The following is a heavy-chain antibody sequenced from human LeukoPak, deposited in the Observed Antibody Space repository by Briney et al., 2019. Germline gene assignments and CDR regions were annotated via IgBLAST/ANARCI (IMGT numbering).Heavy chain of an antibody. CDR3: ANLHFDWSH. J-gene: IGHJ4*02. CDR2: ISYDGGIK. CDR1: GFSFSSSVITFSNYA. Sequence: GGSLRLSCAGSGFSFSSSVITFSNYAIHWVRQAPGKGLEWVAVISYDGGIKYYADSVMGRFTIARDNSMHTVYLQMNSLRAEDTAVYYCANLHFDWSHWGQGTLVTVSS. V-gene: IGHV3-30*04. D-gene: IGHD3-9*01.